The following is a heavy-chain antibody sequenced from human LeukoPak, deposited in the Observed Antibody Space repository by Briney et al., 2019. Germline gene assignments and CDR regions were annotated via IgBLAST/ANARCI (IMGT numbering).Heavy chain of an antibody. V-gene: IGHV1-2*02. D-gene: IGHD6-6*01. CDR1: GYTFTGYY. CDR3: AREAYCSSENFDY. J-gene: IGHJ4*02. Sequence: ASVKVSCKASGYTFTGYYMHWVRQAPGQGLEWMGWINPNSGGTNYAQKFQGRVTMTRDTSISTAYMELSRLRSDDTAVYYCAREAYCSSENFDYWGQGTLVTVSS. CDR2: INPNSGGT.